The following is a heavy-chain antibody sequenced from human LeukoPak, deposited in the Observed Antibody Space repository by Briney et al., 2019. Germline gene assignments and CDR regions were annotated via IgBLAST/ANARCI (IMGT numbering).Heavy chain of an antibody. V-gene: IGHV4-34*01. CDR3: ARQTTFDY. CDR1: GGSFSGYY. CDR2: INHSGST. J-gene: IGHJ4*02. Sequence: PSETLSLTCAVYGGSFSGYYWSWIRQPPGKGLEWIGEINHSGSTNYNPSLKIRVTISVDTSKYQFSLKLSSVTAADTAVYYCARQTTFDYWGQGTLVTVSS. D-gene: IGHD4-17*01.